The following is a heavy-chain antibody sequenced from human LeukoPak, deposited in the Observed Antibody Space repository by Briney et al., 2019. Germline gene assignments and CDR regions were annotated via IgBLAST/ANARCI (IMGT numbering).Heavy chain of an antibody. CDR1: GYTFTSYD. J-gene: IGHJ5*02. V-gene: IGHV1-18*01. Sequence: GASVKVSCKASGYTFTSYDINWVRQATGQGLEWMGWISAYNGNTNYAQKLQGRVTMTTDTSTSTAYMELRSLRSDDTAVYYCARATKDGFGESWGQGTLVTVSS. D-gene: IGHD3-10*01. CDR3: ARATKDGFGES. CDR2: ISAYNGNT.